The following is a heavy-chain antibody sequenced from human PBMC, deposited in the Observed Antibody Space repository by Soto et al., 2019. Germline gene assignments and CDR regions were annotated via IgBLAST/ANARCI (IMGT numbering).Heavy chain of an antibody. CDR1: GYTFTSYY. D-gene: IGHD3-22*01. Sequence: ASVKVSCKASGYTFTSYYMHWARQAPGQGLEWMGIINPSGGSTSYAQKFQGRVTMTRDTSTSTVYMELSSLRSEDTAVYYCARERITMIVVVTPVYGMDVWGKGTTVTVSS. V-gene: IGHV1-46*01. J-gene: IGHJ6*04. CDR3: ARERITMIVVVTPVYGMDV. CDR2: INPSGGST.